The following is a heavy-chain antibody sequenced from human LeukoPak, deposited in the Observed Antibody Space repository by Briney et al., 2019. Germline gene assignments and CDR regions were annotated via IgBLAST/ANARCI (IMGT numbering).Heavy chain of an antibody. V-gene: IGHV5-51*01. Sequence: GESLKISCKGSGYSFTNYWIGWVRQMPGKDLEWMGIFYPGDSDNRYRPPFQGQVTISADKSISTVYLQWSSLKASDTAMYYCARLASAWNFDYWGQGTLVTVSS. J-gene: IGHJ4*02. CDR3: ARLASAWNFDY. D-gene: IGHD6-19*01. CDR2: FYPGDSDN. CDR1: GYSFTNYW.